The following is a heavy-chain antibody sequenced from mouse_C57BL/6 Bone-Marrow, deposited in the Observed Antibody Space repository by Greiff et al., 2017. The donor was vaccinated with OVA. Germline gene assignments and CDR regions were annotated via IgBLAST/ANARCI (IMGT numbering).Heavy chain of an antibody. V-gene: IGHV2-2*01. J-gene: IGHJ3*01. Sequence: VQLQQSGPGLVQPSQSLSITCTVSGFSLTSYGVHWVRQSPGKGLEWLGVIWSGGSTDYNAAFISRLSISKDKSKSQVFFKMNSLQADDTAIYYCASLAYWGQGTLVTVSA. CDR2: IWSGGST. CDR3: ASLAY. CDR1: GFSLTSYG.